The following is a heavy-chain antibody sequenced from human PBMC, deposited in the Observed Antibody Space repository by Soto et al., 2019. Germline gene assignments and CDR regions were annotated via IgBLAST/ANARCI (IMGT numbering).Heavy chain of an antibody. D-gene: IGHD3-22*01. Sequence: GASVKVSCKASGGTFRSYAINWVRQAPGQGLEWMGGIIPMFGTANYAQKFQGTVTISADESTRTSYMEMNSLRSDDTAVYYCARAIVVTVFGGYQYHPLDVWGQGTTVTVSS. V-gene: IGHV1-69*13. CDR2: IIPMFGTA. J-gene: IGHJ6*02. CDR3: ARAIVVTVFGGYQYHPLDV. CDR1: GGTFRSYA.